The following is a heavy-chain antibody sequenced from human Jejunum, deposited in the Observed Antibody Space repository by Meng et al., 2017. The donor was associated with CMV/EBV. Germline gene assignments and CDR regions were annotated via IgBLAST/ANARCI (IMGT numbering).Heavy chain of an antibody. CDR2: IYYSGPT. D-gene: IGHD3-3*01. Sequence: YWGWTRQSPGKGLEWIGHIYYSGPTYYNPSLESRVTISVDSSNNQFSLRLTSVTVADTGVYFCARDRAPWHDFWSGRYSNTYDGMDVWGQGTLVTVSS. CDR3: ARDRAPWHDFWSGRYSNTYDGMDV. V-gene: IGHV4-39*07. J-gene: IGHJ6*02.